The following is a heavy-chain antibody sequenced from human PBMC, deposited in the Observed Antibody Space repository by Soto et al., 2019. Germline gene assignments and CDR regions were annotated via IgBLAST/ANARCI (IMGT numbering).Heavy chain of an antibody. J-gene: IGHJ4*02. CDR2: ISGSGGST. CDR1: GFTFSSYA. D-gene: IGHD2-2*01. V-gene: IGHV3-23*01. Sequence: PGGSLRLSCAASGFTFSSYAMSWVRQAPGKGLEWVSAISGSGGSTYYADSVKGRFTISRDNSKNKLYLQMNSLRAEDTAVYYCAKVRGDIVVVPVDYWGQGTLVTVSS. CDR3: AKVRGDIVVVPVDY.